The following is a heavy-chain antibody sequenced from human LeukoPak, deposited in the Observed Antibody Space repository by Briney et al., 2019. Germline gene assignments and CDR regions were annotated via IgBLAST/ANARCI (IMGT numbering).Heavy chain of an antibody. CDR3: AGDGGWMVRMYNWFDP. J-gene: IGHJ5*02. D-gene: IGHD3-10*01. Sequence: SQTLSLTCAISGDSVSSNSAAWNWIRQSPSRGLEWLGRTYYRSKWYNDYAVSVKSRITINPDTSKNQFSLQLNSVTPEDTAVYYCAGDGGWMVRMYNWFDPWGQGTLVTVSS. CDR1: GDSVSSNSAA. CDR2: TYYRSKWYN. V-gene: IGHV6-1*01.